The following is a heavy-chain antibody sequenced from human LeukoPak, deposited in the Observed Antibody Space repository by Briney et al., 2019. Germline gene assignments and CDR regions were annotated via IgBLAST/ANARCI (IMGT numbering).Heavy chain of an antibody. J-gene: IGHJ4*02. Sequence: SETLSLTCAVYGVSFSGYYWSWIRQPPGKGLEWIGEINHSGSTNYNPSLKSRVTMSVDTSKNQFSLKLSSVTAADTAVYYCARDINSGSYYAHFDYWGQGTLVTVSS. D-gene: IGHD1-26*01. CDR2: INHSGST. V-gene: IGHV4-34*01. CDR1: GVSFSGYY. CDR3: ARDINSGSYYAHFDY.